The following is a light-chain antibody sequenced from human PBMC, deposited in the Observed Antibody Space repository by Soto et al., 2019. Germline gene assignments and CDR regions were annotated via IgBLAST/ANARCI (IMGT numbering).Light chain of an antibody. Sequence: QSVLTQPRSVSGSPGQSVTLSCTGTSRDVGIYNYVSWYQQRPGTAPKVMIYDVTKRPSGVPDRFSGSKSANTASLTISGLQADDEADYYCCSYAGNYTLLFGGGTKLTVL. CDR2: DVT. J-gene: IGLJ2*01. CDR1: SRDVGIYNY. CDR3: CSYAGNYTLL. V-gene: IGLV2-11*01.